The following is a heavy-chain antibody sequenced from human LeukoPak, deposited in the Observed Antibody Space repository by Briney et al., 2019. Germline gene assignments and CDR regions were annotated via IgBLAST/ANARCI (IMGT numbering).Heavy chain of an antibody. Sequence: SETLSLTFTVSGASMSSHYWSWIRQPPGKGLEWIGYIFYTGSTNYKPSLKSRVIISVDRSKNQFSLKLSSVTAADTAVYFCARSTRSSALRMWGQGTLVTVSS. D-gene: IGHD2-15*01. CDR2: IFYTGST. J-gene: IGHJ4*02. CDR3: ARSTRSSALRM. CDR1: GASMSSHY. V-gene: IGHV4-59*11.